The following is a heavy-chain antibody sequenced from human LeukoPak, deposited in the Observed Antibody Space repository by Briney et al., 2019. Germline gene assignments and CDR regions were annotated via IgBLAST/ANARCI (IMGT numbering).Heavy chain of an antibody. CDR3: ARHPEYSSSSGGFDY. CDR1: GGSISSTSYY. V-gene: IGHV4-39*07. CDR2: IYYSGST. D-gene: IGHD6-6*01. Sequence: SETLSLTCTVSGGSISSTSYYWGWIRQPPGKGLEWIGNIYYSGSTHYNPSLKSRVTISIDTSKNEFSLQLTSVTAADTAVYYCARHPEYSSSSGGFDYWGQGTLVTVSS. J-gene: IGHJ4*02.